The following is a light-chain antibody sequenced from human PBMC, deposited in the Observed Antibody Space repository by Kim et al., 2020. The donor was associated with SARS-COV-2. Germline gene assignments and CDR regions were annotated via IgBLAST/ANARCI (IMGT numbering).Light chain of an antibody. Sequence: SVKLTCTLSSGHSSYAIAWHQQQPEKGPRYLMKLNSDGSHSKGDGIPDRFSGSSSGAERYLTISSLQSEDEADYYCQTWGPGTRVFGGGTQLTVL. CDR1: SGHSSYA. CDR3: QTWGPGTRV. V-gene: IGLV4-69*01. J-gene: IGLJ3*02. CDR2: LNSDGSH.